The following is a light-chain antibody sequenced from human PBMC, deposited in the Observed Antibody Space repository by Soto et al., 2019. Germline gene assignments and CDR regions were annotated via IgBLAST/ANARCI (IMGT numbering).Light chain of an antibody. CDR1: QSVSSSY. V-gene: IGKV3-20*01. Sequence: ELVLTQSPATLSLSPGERATLSCRASQSVSSSYLAWYQQKPGQAPRLLIYGASSRATGIPDRFSGSGSGTDFTLTISRLEPEDFAVYYCQQYGSSPQTFGQGTKVDIK. CDR3: QQYGSSPQT. J-gene: IGKJ1*01. CDR2: GAS.